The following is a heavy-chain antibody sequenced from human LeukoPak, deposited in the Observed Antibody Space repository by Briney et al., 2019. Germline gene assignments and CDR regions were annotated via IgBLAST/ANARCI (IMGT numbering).Heavy chain of an antibody. Sequence: GGSLRLSCAASGFTFSSYGMHWVRQAPGKGLEWVAVISYDGSNKYYADSVKGRFTISRDNSENTLYLQMNSLRAEDTAVYYCAKALGYSGYSASDAFDIWGQGTMVTVSS. J-gene: IGHJ3*02. CDR1: GFTFSSYG. CDR2: ISYDGSNK. V-gene: IGHV3-30*18. CDR3: AKALGYSGYSASDAFDI. D-gene: IGHD5-12*01.